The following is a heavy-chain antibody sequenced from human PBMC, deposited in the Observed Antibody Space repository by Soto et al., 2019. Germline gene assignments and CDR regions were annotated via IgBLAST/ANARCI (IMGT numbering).Heavy chain of an antibody. CDR1: GGTFSSYT. D-gene: IGHD5-12*01. CDR2: IIPILGIA. Sequence: QVQLVQSGAEVKKPGSSVKVSCKASGGTFSSYTISWVRQAPGQGLEWMGRIIPILGIANYAQKFQGRVTITADKSTSTAYMELPSLRSEDTAVYYCARDNPDGCYDSTFDCWGQGTLVTVSS. V-gene: IGHV1-69*08. J-gene: IGHJ4*02. CDR3: ARDNPDGCYDSTFDC.